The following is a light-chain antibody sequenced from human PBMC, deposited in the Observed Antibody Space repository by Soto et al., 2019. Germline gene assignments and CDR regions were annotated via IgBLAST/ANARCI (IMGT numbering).Light chain of an antibody. J-gene: IGKJ1*01. V-gene: IGKV2-28*01. Sequence: DSVMTQSPLSLPVTPGEPASISCRSSQSLLHSNGYNYLDWYLQKPGQSPQLLINLGSNRASGVPDRFNGSGSGTDFTLKISRVEAEDVGVYYCMQALQSPWTFGQGTKVDIK. CDR2: LGS. CDR3: MQALQSPWT. CDR1: QSLLHSNGYNY.